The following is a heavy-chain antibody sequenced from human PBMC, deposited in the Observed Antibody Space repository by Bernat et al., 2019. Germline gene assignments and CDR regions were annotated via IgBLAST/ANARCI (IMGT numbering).Heavy chain of an antibody. Sequence: EVQLMESGGGLVKPGGSLRLSCAASGFTFSSYSMNWVRQAPGKGLEWVSSISSSSSYIYYADSVKGRFTISRDNSKNTLYLQMNSLRAEDTAVYYCAKGGILWPSEYGMDVWGQGTTVTVSS. CDR1: GFTFSSYS. CDR2: ISSSSSYI. D-gene: IGHD3-9*01. J-gene: IGHJ6*02. V-gene: IGHV3-21*04. CDR3: AKGGILWPSEYGMDV.